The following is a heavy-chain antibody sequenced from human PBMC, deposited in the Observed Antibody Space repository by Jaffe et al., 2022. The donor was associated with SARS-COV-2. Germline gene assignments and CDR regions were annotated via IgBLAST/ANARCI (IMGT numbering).Heavy chain of an antibody. CDR1: GYTFTSYY. CDR3: ARDRRSITIFGVVHEIPPHLIYGMDV. V-gene: IGHV1-46*01. D-gene: IGHD3-3*01. CDR2: INPSGGST. Sequence: QVQLVQSGAEVKKPGASVKVSCKASGYTFTSYYMHWVRQAPGQGLEWMGIINPSGGSTSYAQKFQGRVTMTRDTSTSTVYMELSSLRSEDTAVYYCARDRRSITIFGVVHEIPPHLIYGMDVWGQGTTVTVSS. J-gene: IGHJ6*02.